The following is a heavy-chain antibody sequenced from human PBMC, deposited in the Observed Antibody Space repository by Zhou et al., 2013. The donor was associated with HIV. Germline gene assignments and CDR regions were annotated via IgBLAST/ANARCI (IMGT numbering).Heavy chain of an antibody. CDR1: GYTFSEYY. V-gene: IGHV1-2*02. D-gene: IGHD4-17*01. CDR2: VNPNSGDT. Sequence: QVQLVQSGAEVKKPGASVKVSCKASGYTFSEYYLHWVRQAPGQGPEWLGWVNPNSGDTNYAQKFKGRVTLTRDTSISTAYMALSSLRSDDTAVYYCASLSGDYSASHWGQGTLVTVSS. CDR3: ASLSGDYSASH. J-gene: IGHJ4*02.